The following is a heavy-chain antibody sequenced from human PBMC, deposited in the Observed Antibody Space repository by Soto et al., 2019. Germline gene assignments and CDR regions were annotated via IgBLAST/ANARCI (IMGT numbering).Heavy chain of an antibody. CDR2: ISSIGTTI. V-gene: IGHV3-11*01. Sequence: PGGSLRLSCAASGFTFSDYYINWIRQAPGKGLEWVSYISSIGTTIYYADSVKGRFTISRDNAKKSLYLEMISLRAEDTAVYYGARGGDSWANAFDIWGQGTMVTVSS. D-gene: IGHD2-21*02. J-gene: IGHJ3*02. CDR3: ARGGDSWANAFDI. CDR1: GFTFSDYY.